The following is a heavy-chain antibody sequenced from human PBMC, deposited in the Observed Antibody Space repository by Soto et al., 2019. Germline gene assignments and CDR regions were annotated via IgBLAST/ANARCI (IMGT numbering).Heavy chain of an antibody. CDR3: AREPHYSETGTPHNFDY. V-gene: IGHV3-48*01. J-gene: IGHJ4*02. D-gene: IGHD1-1*01. Sequence: EVQLVESGGGLVQPGGSLRLSCAASGFTFSSYSMNWVRQAPGKGLEWVSYISSSSSTIYYADSVKGRFTISRDNAKNSLYLQMNSLRAEDTAVYYCAREPHYSETGTPHNFDYWGQGTLVTVSS. CDR1: GFTFSSYS. CDR2: ISSSSSTI.